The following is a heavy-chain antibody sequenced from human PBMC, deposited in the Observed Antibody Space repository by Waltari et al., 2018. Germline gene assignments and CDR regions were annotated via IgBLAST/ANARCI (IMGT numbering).Heavy chain of an antibody. D-gene: IGHD2-15*01. CDR3: TARSGAAPSNYYYYGMDV. V-gene: IGHV1-24*01. CDR2: FDPEDGET. J-gene: IGHJ6*02. CDR1: GYTLTELS. Sequence: QVQLVPSGAEVKTPGASVKVSCQVSGYTLTELSMHWVRPAPGTGLEWMGGFDPEDGETIYAQKFQGRVTMTEDTSTDTAYMELSSLRSEDTAVYYCTARSGAAPSNYYYYGMDVWGQGTTVTVSS.